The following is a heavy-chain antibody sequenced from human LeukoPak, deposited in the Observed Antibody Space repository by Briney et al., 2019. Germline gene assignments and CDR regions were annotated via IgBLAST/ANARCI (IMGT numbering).Heavy chain of an antibody. Sequence: ASVKVSCKVSGYTLTELSMYWVRQAPGKGLEWMGGFDPEDGETIYAQKFQGRVTMTEDTSTDTAYMELSSLRSEDTAVYYCATASYPGTAYNFDYWGQGTLVTVSS. V-gene: IGHV1-24*01. D-gene: IGHD1-1*01. CDR2: FDPEDGET. J-gene: IGHJ4*02. CDR1: GYTLTELS. CDR3: ATASYPGTAYNFDY.